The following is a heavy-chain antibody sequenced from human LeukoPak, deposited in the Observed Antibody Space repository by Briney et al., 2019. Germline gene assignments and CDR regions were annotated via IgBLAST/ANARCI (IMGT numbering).Heavy chain of an antibody. CDR3: ARDRGGSGSYCKDY. CDR1: GFTFDDYG. Sequence: PGGSLRLSCAASGFTFDDYGMSWVRQAPGKGLEWVSGINWNGGSTGYADSVKGRFTISRDNAKNSLYLQMNSLRAEDTALYHCARDRGGSGSYCKDYWGQGTLVAVSS. D-gene: IGHD3-10*01. V-gene: IGHV3-20*01. J-gene: IGHJ4*02. CDR2: INWNGGST.